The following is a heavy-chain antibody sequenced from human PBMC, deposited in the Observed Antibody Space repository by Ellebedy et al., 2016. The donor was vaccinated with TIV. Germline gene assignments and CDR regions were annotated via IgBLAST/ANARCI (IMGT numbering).Heavy chain of an antibody. Sequence: GGSLRLSXAASGFTFSSYPMTWVRQAPGKGLEWVAAVSGSGGNTYYADSVKGRFTISRDNSKNTLYLQMNSLRAEDTALYYCAKIFSARGDDFDIWGQGTMVTVSS. J-gene: IGHJ3*02. CDR3: AKIFSARGDDFDI. V-gene: IGHV3-23*01. D-gene: IGHD2-15*01. CDR2: VSGSGGNT. CDR1: GFTFSSYP.